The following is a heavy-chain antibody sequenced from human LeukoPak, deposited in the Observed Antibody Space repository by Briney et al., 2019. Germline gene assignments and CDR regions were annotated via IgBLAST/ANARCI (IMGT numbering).Heavy chain of an antibody. CDR2: IYYSGGT. CDR1: GGSMNRYY. D-gene: IGHD3-16*01. V-gene: IGHV4-59*12. Sequence: PSETLSLTCTVSGGSMNRYYWSWIRQPPGKGLEWIGYIYYSGGTNSNPSLKSRVTISVDTSKNQFSLKLSSVTAADTAVYYCAREGGQHDYWGQGTLVTVSS. J-gene: IGHJ4*02. CDR3: AREGGQHDY.